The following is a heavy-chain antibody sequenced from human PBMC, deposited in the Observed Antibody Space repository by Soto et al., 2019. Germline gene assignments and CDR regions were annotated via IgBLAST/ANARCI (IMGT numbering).Heavy chain of an antibody. V-gene: IGHV3-23*01. Sequence: EVQLLESGGGLIQPGGSLRLSCAASGVTFSRNGMNWVRQAPGKGLEWVSSISGSGNRTFYADYVNGRFSISRDNSKNTLYLQMNSLRVEDTAVYYCAKESPVMEGNDYCGQGPLVTVSS. CDR1: GVTFSRNG. CDR3: AKESPVMEGNDY. CDR2: ISGSGNRT. D-gene: IGHD3-3*01. J-gene: IGHJ4*02.